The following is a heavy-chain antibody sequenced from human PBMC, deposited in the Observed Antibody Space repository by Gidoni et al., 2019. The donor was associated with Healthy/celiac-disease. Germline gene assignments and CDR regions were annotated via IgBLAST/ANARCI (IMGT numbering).Heavy chain of an antibody. J-gene: IGHJ4*02. D-gene: IGHD3-10*01. V-gene: IGHV4-34*01. Sequence: QVQLQQWGAGLLKPSETLSLTCAVYGGSFSGYYWSWIRQPPGKGLEWIGEINHSGSTNYNPSLKSRVTISVDTSKSQFSLKLSSVTAADTAVYYCARRGSYYGSGSYYKGLDYWGQGTLVTVSS. CDR3: ARRGSYYGSGSYYKGLDY. CDR1: GGSFSGYY. CDR2: INHSGST.